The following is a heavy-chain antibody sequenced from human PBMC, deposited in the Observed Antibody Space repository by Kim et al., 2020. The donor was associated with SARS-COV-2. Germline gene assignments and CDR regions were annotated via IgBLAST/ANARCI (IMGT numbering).Heavy chain of an antibody. J-gene: IGHJ3*02. Sequence: GGSLRLSCAASGFTFSSFWMIWVRQAPGTGLEWVANIRQDGSVRYYLDSVKGRFTISRDNAKNSLYLQMDSLRAEDTAVYYCARAKSIPSYDAFDIWGQG. CDR1: GFTFSSFW. CDR3: ARAKSIPSYDAFDI. CDR2: IRQDGSVR. D-gene: IGHD3-10*01. V-gene: IGHV3-7*03.